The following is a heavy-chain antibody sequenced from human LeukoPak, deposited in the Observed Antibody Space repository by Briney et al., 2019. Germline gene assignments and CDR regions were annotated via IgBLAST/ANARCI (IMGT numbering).Heavy chain of an antibody. J-gene: IGHJ6*03. D-gene: IGHD2-21*01. CDR3: TTDCCGDCYTYYYYYYYMDV. V-gene: IGHV3-15*01. Sequence: SGGSLRLSCAASGFTFSNAWMSWVRQAPGKGLEWVGRIKSKTDGGTTDYAAPVKGRFTISRDDSKNTLYLQMNSLKTEDTAVYYCTTDCCGDCYTYYYYYYYMDVWGKGTTVTVSS. CDR2: IKSKTDGGTT. CDR1: GFTFSNAW.